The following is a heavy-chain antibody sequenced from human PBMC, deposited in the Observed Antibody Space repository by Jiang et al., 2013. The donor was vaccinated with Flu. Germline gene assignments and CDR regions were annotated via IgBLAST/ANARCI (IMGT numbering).Heavy chain of an antibody. CDR3: ARGPMITFGGVIVIPGQFDY. J-gene: IGHJ4*02. Sequence: SGGSTYYADXVKGRFTISRDNSKNTLYLQMNSLRAEDTAVYYCARGPMITFGGVIVIPGQFDYWGQGTLVTVSS. D-gene: IGHD3-16*02. CDR2: SGGST. V-gene: IGHV3-66*02.